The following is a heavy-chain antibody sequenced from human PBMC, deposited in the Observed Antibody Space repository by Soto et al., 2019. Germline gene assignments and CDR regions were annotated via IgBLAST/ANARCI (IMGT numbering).Heavy chain of an antibody. Sequence: KPSETLSLTCTVSGGSISSGDYYWSWIRQPPGKGLEWIGYIYYSGSTYYNPSLKSRVTISVDTSKNQFSLKLSSVTAADTAVYYCARSGSYPYYYYGMDVWGQGTTVTVSS. CDR1: GGSISSGDYY. D-gene: IGHD3-3*01. CDR2: IYYSGST. CDR3: ARSGSYPYYYYGMDV. V-gene: IGHV4-30-4*01. J-gene: IGHJ6*02.